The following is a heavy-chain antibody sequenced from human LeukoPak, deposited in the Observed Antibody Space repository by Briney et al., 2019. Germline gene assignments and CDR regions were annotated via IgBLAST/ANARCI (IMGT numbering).Heavy chain of an antibody. D-gene: IGHD2-15*01. CDR3: AKEQMGCSGGSCYDAFDI. CDR1: GFTFSSYG. J-gene: IGHJ3*02. V-gene: IGHV3-33*06. CDR2: IWYDGSNK. Sequence: PGGSLRLSCAASGFTFSSYGMHWVRQAPRKGLEWVAVIWYDGSNKYYADFVKGRFTISGDNSKNTLYLQMNSLRAEDTAVYYCAKEQMGCSGGSCYDAFDIWGQGTMVTVSS.